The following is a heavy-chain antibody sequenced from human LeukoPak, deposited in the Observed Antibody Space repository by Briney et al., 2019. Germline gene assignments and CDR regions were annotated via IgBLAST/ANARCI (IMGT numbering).Heavy chain of an antibody. CDR2: ISYDGSNK. J-gene: IGHJ6*04. CDR3: AELGITMIGGV. D-gene: IGHD3-10*02. V-gene: IGHV3-30*04. Sequence: GGSLRLSCAASGFTFSSYAMHWVRQAPGKGLEWVAVISYDGSNKYYADSVKGRFTISRDNAKNTLYLQMNSLRAEDTAVYYCAELGITMIGGVWGKGTTVTISS. CDR1: GFTFSSYA.